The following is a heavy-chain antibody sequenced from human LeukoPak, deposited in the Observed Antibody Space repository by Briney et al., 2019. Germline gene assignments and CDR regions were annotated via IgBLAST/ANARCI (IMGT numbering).Heavy chain of an antibody. CDR2: ISGDGGST. Sequence: PGGSLRLSCAASGFTFDDYATHWVRQAPGKGLEWVSLISGDGGSTYYADSVKGRFTISRDNSKNSLYLQMNSLRTEDTALYYCAKDYGNIVVVPAATWFDPWGQGTLVTVSS. CDR3: AKDYGNIVVVPAATWFDP. V-gene: IGHV3-43*02. CDR1: GFTFDDYA. J-gene: IGHJ5*02. D-gene: IGHD2-2*01.